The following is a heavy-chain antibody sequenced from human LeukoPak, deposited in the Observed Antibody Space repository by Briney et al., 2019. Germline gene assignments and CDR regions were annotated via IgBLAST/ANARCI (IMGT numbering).Heavy chain of an antibody. CDR3: ARSLSHYYYMDV. J-gene: IGHJ6*03. CDR2: IIPIFGTA. Sequence: GSSVKVSCKASGGTFSSYAISWVRRASGQGLEWMGGIIPIFGTANYAQKFQGRVTITTDESTSTAYMELSSLRSEDTAVYYCARSLSHYYYMDVWGKGTTVTVSS. CDR1: GGTFSSYA. V-gene: IGHV1-69*05. D-gene: IGHD3-10*01.